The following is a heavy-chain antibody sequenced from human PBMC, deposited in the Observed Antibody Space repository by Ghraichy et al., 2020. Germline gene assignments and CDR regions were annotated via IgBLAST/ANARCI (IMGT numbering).Heavy chain of an antibody. CDR3: ARVRITIFGVVITTYYYYGMDV. V-gene: IGHV4-34*01. Sequence: SETLSLTCAVYGGSFSGYYWSWIRQPPGKGLEWIGEINHSGSTNYNPSLKSRVTISVDTSKNQFSLKLSSVTAADTAVYYCARVRITIFGVVITTYYYYGMDVWGQGTTVTVSS. D-gene: IGHD3-3*01. CDR2: INHSGST. CDR1: GGSFSGYY. J-gene: IGHJ6*02.